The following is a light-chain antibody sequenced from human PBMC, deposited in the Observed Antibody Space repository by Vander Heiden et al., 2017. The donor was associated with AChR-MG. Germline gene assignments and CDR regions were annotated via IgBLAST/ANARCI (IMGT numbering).Light chain of an antibody. CDR1: QSLLHSNGYNY. J-gene: IGKJ4*01. V-gene: IGKV2-28*01. Sequence: DIVMTQSPLSLPVTPGEPASISCRSSQSLLHSNGYNYLDWYLQKPGQSPQLLIYLGSNRASGGPDRFSGSGSGTDYTLKISRVEAEDVGVDYCMQALQTSALTFGEGTKVEIK. CDR3: MQALQTSALT. CDR2: LGS.